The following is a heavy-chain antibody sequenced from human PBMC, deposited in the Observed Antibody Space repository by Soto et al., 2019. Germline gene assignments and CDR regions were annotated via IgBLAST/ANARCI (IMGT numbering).Heavy chain of an antibody. Sequence: EVQLSESGGGLVQPGGSLRLSCAASGFTFSSYAMSWVRQAPGKGLEWVSAISGSGGSTYYADSVKGRFTISRDNSKNTLYLQMNSLRAEDTAVYYCAKDRCSGGSCPGAFDIWGQGTMVTVSS. V-gene: IGHV3-23*01. CDR3: AKDRCSGGSCPGAFDI. CDR1: GFTFSSYA. J-gene: IGHJ3*02. CDR2: ISGSGGST. D-gene: IGHD2-15*01.